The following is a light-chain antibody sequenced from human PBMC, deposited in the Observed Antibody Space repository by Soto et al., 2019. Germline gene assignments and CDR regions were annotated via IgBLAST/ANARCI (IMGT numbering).Light chain of an antibody. V-gene: IGKV3-20*01. Sequence: EIVLTQSPGTLSLSPGERATLSCRASQSVSSSYLAWHQQKPGQAPRLLIYGASSRATGIPDRFSGSGSGTDFTLTISRLAPEDFAVYYCQLYGNSPLYTFGQGTKLEIK. CDR3: QLYGNSPLYT. CDR2: GAS. J-gene: IGKJ2*01. CDR1: QSVSSSY.